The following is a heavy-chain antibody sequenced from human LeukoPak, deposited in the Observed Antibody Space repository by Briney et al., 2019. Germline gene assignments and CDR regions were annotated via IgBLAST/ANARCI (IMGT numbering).Heavy chain of an antibody. V-gene: IGHV4-39*01. J-gene: IGHJ4*02. CDR3: ARRSGYYEPFDY. D-gene: IGHD3-3*01. Sequence: PSETLSLTCAVSGGSISSSSYYWGWIRQPPGKGLEWIGTIYYSGNTYYNPSFKSRVTISVDTSNNQFSLKLSSVTAADTAVYYCARRSGYYEPFDYWGQGTLVTVSS. CDR1: GGSISSSSYY. CDR2: IYYSGNT.